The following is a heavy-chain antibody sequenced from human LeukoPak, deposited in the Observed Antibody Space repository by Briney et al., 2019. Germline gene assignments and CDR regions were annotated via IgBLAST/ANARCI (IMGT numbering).Heavy chain of an antibody. CDR2: IKTDGSIA. CDR1: GFSFSFYW. Sequence: GGSLRLSCAASGFSFSFYWMHWVRQAPGKGPVWVSRIKTDGSIADYADSVKGRFTISRDNAKNSLYLQMNSLRAEDTAVYYCARVRSPRYFDYWGQGTLVTVSS. J-gene: IGHJ4*02. CDR3: ARVRSPRYFDY. V-gene: IGHV3-74*01.